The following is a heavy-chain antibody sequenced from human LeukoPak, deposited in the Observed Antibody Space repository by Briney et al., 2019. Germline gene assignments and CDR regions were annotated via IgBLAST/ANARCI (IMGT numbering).Heavy chain of an antibody. CDR3: ARDGSRSAAGAFDI. CDR1: GGSISSYY. V-gene: IGHV4-4*07. J-gene: IGHJ3*02. Sequence: SETLSLTCTVSGGSISSYYWSWIRQPAGKGLEWIGRIYTSGSTNYNPSLKSRVTMSVDTSKNQFSLKLSSVTAADTAVYYCARDGSRSAAGAFDIWGQGTMVTVSS. D-gene: IGHD3-10*01. CDR2: IYTSGST.